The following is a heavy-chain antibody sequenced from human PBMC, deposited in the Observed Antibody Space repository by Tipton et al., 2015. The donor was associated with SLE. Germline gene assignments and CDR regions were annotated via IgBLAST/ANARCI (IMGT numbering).Heavy chain of an antibody. V-gene: IGHV4-4*07. CDR3: ARGDVD. Sequence: LRLSCSVSGDSITSYYWSWFRQSTGRGLEWIGRVYSSGSANYNPALISRVSMSVDISKNQFFLTLSSVTAADTAVYFCARGDVDWGQGTLVTVSS. J-gene: IGHJ4*02. D-gene: IGHD5-24*01. CDR1: GDSITSYY. CDR2: VYSSGSA.